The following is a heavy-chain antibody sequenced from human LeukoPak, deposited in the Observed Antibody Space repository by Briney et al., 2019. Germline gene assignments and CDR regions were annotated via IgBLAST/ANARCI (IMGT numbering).Heavy chain of an antibody. D-gene: IGHD3-22*01. J-gene: IGHJ3*02. Sequence: SETLSLTCAVYGGSFSGYYWSWIRQPPGKGLEWIGYIYYSGSTNYNPSLKSRVTISVDTSKNQFSLKLSSVTAADTAVYYCVAYYYDSSTFDIWGQGTMVTVSS. CDR2: IYYSGST. V-gene: IGHV4-59*01. CDR1: GGSFSGYY. CDR3: VAYYYDSSTFDI.